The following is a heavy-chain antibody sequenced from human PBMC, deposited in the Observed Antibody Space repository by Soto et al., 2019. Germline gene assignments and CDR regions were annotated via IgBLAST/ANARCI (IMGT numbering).Heavy chain of an antibody. J-gene: IGHJ4*02. D-gene: IGHD3-16*01. V-gene: IGHV3-30-3*01. CDR2: ISYDGSNK. CDR3: ASLRMAIDY. Sequence: QVQLVESGGDVVQPGRSLRLSCAAYGFTFSSYSMHWVRQAPGKGLEWVAVISYDGSNKYYADSVKGRFSISRDNSKNTMSLQMNSMRDEDTAVYYCASLRMAIDYWGQGTLVTVSS. CDR1: GFTFSSYS.